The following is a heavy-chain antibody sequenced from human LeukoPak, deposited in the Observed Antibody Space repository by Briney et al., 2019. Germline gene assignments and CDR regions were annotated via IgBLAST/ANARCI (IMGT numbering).Heavy chain of an antibody. D-gene: IGHD5-12*01. Sequence: SETLSLTCTVSGGSVTSGSYYWSWIRQPPGKGLEWIGHIYYSGSTNYNPSLKSRVTISIDTSKNQFSLKLSSVTAADTAVYYCARLASGYDDWGQGTLVTVSS. V-gene: IGHV4-61*01. CDR3: ARLASGYDD. J-gene: IGHJ4*02. CDR2: IYYSGST. CDR1: GGSVTSGSYY.